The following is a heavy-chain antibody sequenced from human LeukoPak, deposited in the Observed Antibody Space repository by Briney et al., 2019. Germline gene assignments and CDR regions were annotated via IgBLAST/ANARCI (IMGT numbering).Heavy chain of an antibody. V-gene: IGHV5-51*01. J-gene: IGHJ5*02. D-gene: IGHD1-26*01. CDR2: IYPGDYDT. CDR1: GYSITTYW. Sequence: AGESLKISCKGSGYSITTYWIGWVRQMPGKGLEWMGIIYPGDYDTRYSPSFQGHVTISPDKSISTAYLQWSSLKASDTAMYYCARRPVGATFDPWGQGTLVTVSS. CDR3: ARRPVGATFDP.